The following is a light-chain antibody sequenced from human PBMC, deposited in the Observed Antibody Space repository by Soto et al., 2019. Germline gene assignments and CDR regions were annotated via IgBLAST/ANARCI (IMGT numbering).Light chain of an antibody. CDR3: SSYTSSSTLV. V-gene: IGLV2-14*01. CDR1: SSDVGGYHY. CDR2: GVR. J-gene: IGLJ2*01. Sequence: QSALTQPASVSGSPGQSITISCTGTSSDVGGYHYVSWYQQRPGKAPKLMIFGVRYRPSGVSNRFSGSKSGNTASLTISGLQAEDEAVYYCSSYTSSSTLVFGGGTKLTVL.